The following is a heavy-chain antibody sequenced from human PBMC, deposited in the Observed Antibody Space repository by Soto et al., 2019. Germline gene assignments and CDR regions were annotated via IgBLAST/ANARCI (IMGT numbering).Heavy chain of an antibody. D-gene: IGHD3-3*01. CDR3: ARQLKYYDFWSGKGRGYYYYGMDV. J-gene: IGHJ6*02. Sequence: PSETLSLTCAVYGGSFSGYYWSWIRQPPGKGLEWIGEINHSGSTNYNPSLKSRVTISVDTSKNQFSLKLSSVTAADTAVYYCARQLKYYDFWSGKGRGYYYYGMDVWGQGTTVTVSS. CDR2: INHSGST. CDR1: GGSFSGYY. V-gene: IGHV4-34*01.